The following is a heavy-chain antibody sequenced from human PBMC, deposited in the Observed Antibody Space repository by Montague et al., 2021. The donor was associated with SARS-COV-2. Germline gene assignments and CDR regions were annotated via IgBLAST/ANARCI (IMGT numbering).Heavy chain of an antibody. D-gene: IGHD3-10*01. J-gene: IGHJ4*02. CDR2: SAWYN. CDR3: ARHSYRTFDF. Sequence: SAWYNEYAESVKGRITIHPDTPKNQFSLHLTSVTPEDTAVYYCARHSYRTFDFWGQGTLVTVSS. V-gene: IGHV6-1*01.